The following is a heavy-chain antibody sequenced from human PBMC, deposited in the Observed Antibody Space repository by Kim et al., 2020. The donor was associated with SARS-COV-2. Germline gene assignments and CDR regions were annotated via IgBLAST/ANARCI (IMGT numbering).Heavy chain of an antibody. J-gene: IGHJ4*02. CDR2: IYYSGST. D-gene: IGHD3-22*01. CDR1: GGSISSSSYY. CDR3: ARDLMSYYDSSGYSGIDY. Sequence: SETLSLTCTVSGGSISSSSYYWGWIRQPPGKGLEWIGSIYYSGSTYYNPSLKSRVTISVDTSKNQFSLKLSSVTAADTAVYYCARDLMSYYDSSGYSGIDYWGQGTLVTVSS. V-gene: IGHV4-39*07.